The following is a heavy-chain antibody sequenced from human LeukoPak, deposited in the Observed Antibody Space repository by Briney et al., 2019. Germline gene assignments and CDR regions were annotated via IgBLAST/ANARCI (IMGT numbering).Heavy chain of an antibody. CDR3: ARGLVLTYYYFES. Sequence: GGTLRLSCAASGFTVSSNYMTWVRQAPGKGLEWVSVILGGGGTYYADSVKGRFTISRDNSKNTLYLQMNSLRAEDTAVYYCARGLVLTYYYFESWGQGTLVTVSS. J-gene: IGHJ4*02. V-gene: IGHV3-66*01. D-gene: IGHD2-8*02. CDR2: ILGGGGT. CDR1: GFTVSSNY.